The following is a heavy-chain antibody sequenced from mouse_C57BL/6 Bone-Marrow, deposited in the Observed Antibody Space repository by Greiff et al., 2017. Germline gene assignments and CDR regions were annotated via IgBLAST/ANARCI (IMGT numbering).Heavy chain of an antibody. J-gene: IGHJ2*01. CDR2: INPYNGDT. Sequence: EVKLQESGPELVKPGDSVKISCKASGYSFTGYFMNWVMQSHGKSLEWIGRINPYNGDTFYNQKFKGKATLTVDKSSSTAHMELRSLTSEDSAVYYCARGHYGRHPYYFDYWGQGTTLTVSS. D-gene: IGHD1-2*01. CDR1: GYSFTGYF. CDR3: ARGHYGRHPYYFDY. V-gene: IGHV1-20*01.